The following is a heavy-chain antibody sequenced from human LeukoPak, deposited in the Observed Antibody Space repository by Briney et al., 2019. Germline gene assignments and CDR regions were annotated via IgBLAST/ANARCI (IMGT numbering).Heavy chain of an antibody. D-gene: IGHD1-1*01. CDR2: IHPSGTT. CDR1: GFSISLGYY. V-gene: IGHV4-38-2*02. Sequence: SETLSLACDVSGFSISLGYYWVWIRQPAGQGLEWIGSIHPSGTTFYNSSLNSRITMTIDAPKNQFSLRLSLVTAVDTAVYFCATERERRITDWGQGTLVTVSS. J-gene: IGHJ4*02. CDR3: ATERERRITD.